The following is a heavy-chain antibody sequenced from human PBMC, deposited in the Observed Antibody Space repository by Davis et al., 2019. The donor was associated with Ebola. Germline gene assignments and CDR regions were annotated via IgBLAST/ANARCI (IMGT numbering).Heavy chain of an antibody. Sequence: GSLRLSCAASGFTFRSYWMSWVRQAPGKGLEWVANIKQDGSEKYYVDSVKGRFTISRDNAKNSLYLQMNSLRAEDTAVYYCARDKKLLGFDYWGQGTLVTVSS. J-gene: IGHJ4*02. D-gene: IGHD7-27*01. CDR2: IKQDGSEK. CDR3: ARDKKLLGFDY. CDR1: GFTFRSYW. V-gene: IGHV3-7*03.